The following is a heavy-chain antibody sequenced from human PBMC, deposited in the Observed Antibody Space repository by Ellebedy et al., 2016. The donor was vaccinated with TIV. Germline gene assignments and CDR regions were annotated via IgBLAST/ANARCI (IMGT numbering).Heavy chain of an antibody. D-gene: IGHD3-16*01. CDR2: FYYDGST. J-gene: IGHJ1*01. CDR3: VGAYRRGGGGEFAH. V-gene: IGHV3-53*01. CDR1: GSIVSTDD. Sequence: GGSLRLXCAASGSIVSTDDVSWVRQAPAKGLEWVSVFYYDGSTYYADSVKGRFTVSSDNSKNAGHLQMETLRADDAAVYYCVGAYRRGGGGEFAHWGQGTLVTVSS.